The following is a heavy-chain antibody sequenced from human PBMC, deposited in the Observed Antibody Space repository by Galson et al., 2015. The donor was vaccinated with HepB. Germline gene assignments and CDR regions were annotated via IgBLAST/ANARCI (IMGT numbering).Heavy chain of an antibody. CDR3: ARGYSSSWWFYFDY. V-gene: IGHV2-5*02. CDR2: IYWDDDK. J-gene: IGHJ4*02. D-gene: IGHD6-13*01. Sequence: PALVKPTQTLTLPCTFSGFSLSTSGVGVGWIRQPPGKALEWLALIYWDDDKRYSPSLKSRLTITKDTSKNQVVLTMTNMDPVDTATYYCARGYSSSWWFYFDYWGQGTLVTVSS. CDR1: GFSLSTSGVG.